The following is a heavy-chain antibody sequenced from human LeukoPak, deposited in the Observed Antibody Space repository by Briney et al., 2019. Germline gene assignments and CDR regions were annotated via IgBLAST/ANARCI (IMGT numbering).Heavy chain of an antibody. V-gene: IGHV3-53*01. CDR1: GFAVSSNY. D-gene: IGHD3-3*01. CDR2: IYSGGST. CDR3: ARTIDDFWSGYYPLD. Sequence: GGSLRLSCAASGFAVSSNYMSWVRQAPGKGLEWVSVIYSGGSTYYADSVKGRFTISRDNSKNTLYLQMNSQRAEDTAVYYCARTIDDFWSGYYPLDWGQGTLVTVSS. J-gene: IGHJ4*02.